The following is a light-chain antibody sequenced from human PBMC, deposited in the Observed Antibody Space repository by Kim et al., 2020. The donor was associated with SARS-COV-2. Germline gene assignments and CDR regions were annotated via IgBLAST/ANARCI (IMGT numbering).Light chain of an antibody. V-gene: IGLV3-19*01. Sequence: ALEQTVRITCQGDSLTAYYASWYQQRPGQAPVLVFYANDNRPSGIPDRFSGSSSGNTASLTITETQAEDEADYFCHSRDSSGNHQVFGGGTKLTVL. CDR3: HSRDSSGNHQV. J-gene: IGLJ2*01. CDR2: AND. CDR1: SLTAYY.